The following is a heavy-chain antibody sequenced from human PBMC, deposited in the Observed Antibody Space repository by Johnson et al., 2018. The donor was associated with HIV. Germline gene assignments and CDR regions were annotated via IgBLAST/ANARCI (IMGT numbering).Heavy chain of an antibody. CDR3: AREATYYDYVWGSYAFDI. Sequence: VQLVESGGGVVQPGRSLRLSCAASGFTFSSYAMHWVRQAPGKGLEWVAVISYDGSDKYYADSVKGRFTISRDSSKNTLYLQMNSLRVEDTAVYYCAREATYYDYVWGSYAFDIWGQGTMVTVSS. J-gene: IGHJ3*02. D-gene: IGHD3-16*01. V-gene: IGHV3-30*04. CDR1: GFTFSSYA. CDR2: ISYDGSDK.